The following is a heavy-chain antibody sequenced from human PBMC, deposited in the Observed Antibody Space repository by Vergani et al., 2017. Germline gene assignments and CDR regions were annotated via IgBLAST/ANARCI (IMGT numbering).Heavy chain of an antibody. Sequence: QLQLHKSGPGLVKPSETLSLTCTLSGGPISSSSHFWGRPRQTPGKGLEWIGSIYYTGSAYYNPSLKSRVSISVDASKNQFSLKLSSVTAADSAVYYCARHDSGHYDASYYGLDVWGQGTTVTVSS. CDR3: ARHDSGHYDASYYGLDV. V-gene: IGHV4-39*01. CDR1: GGPISSSSHF. D-gene: IGHD3-16*01. J-gene: IGHJ6*02. CDR2: IYYTGSA.